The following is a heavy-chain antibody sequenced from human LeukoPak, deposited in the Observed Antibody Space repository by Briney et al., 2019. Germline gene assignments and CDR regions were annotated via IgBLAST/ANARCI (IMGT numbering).Heavy chain of an antibody. CDR2: LSGSGYNT. CDR1: GFTFSSHA. Sequence: GGSLRLSCAASGFTFSSHALSWVRQAPGKGLEWVSSLSGSGYNTYYADSVKGRFTISRDNSKNTVYLQMNSLRAEETAVYYCAKDPSGTRYFDYWGQGTLVTVSS. D-gene: IGHD2-2*01. J-gene: IGHJ4*02. V-gene: IGHV3-23*01. CDR3: AKDPSGTRYFDY.